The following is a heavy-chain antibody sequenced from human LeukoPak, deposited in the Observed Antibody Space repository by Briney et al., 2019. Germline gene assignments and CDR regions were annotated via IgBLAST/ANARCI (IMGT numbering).Heavy chain of an antibody. J-gene: IGHJ4*02. Sequence: ASVKVSCKASGGTFSSYAISWVRQAPGQGLEWMGWISAYNGNTNYAQKIQGRVTMTTDTSTSTAYMELRSLRSDDTAVYYCARDRGITMIVVGLFDYWGQGTLVTVSS. CDR1: GGTFSSYA. V-gene: IGHV1-18*01. CDR2: ISAYNGNT. CDR3: ARDRGITMIVVGLFDY. D-gene: IGHD3-22*01.